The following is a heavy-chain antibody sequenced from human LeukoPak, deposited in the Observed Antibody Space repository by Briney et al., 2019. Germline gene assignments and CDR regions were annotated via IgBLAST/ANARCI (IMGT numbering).Heavy chain of an antibody. D-gene: IGHD3-10*01. V-gene: IGHV1-8*01. Sequence: ASVKVSCKASGDTFTSYDINWVRQATGQGLEWMGWMNSNSGNTGYAQKFQGRVTMTRNTSISTAYMELSSLRSEDTAVYYCARGRSRRITMVRGVINWFDPWGQGTLVTVSS. CDR3: ARGRSRRITMVRGVINWFDP. CDR2: MNSNSGNT. J-gene: IGHJ5*02. CDR1: GDTFTSYD.